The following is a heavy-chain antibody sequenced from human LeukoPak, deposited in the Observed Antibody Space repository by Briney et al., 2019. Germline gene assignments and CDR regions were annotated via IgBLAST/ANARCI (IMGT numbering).Heavy chain of an antibody. V-gene: IGHV1-69*01. CDR3: ARIKYSGYDY. CDR1: GGTFSSYA. J-gene: IGHJ4*02. CDR2: IIPIFGTA. Sequence: SVKVSCKASGGTFSSYAISWVQQASGQGLEWMGGIIPIFGTANYAQKFQGRVTITADESTSTAYMELSSLRSEDTAVYYCARIKYSGYDYWGQGTLVTVSS. D-gene: IGHD5-12*01.